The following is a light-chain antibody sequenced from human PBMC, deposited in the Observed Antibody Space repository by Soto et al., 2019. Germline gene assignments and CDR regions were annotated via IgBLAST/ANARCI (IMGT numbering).Light chain of an antibody. CDR2: DVS. CDR1: SSDVGGYNY. CDR3: CSYAGSYTFYV. V-gene: IGLV2-11*01. J-gene: IGLJ1*01. Sequence: QSALTQPRSVSGSPGQSVTISCTGTSSDVGGYNYVSWYQHHPGKAPKLMIYDVSKRPSGVPDRFSGSKSGNTASLTISGPQAADEADYYCCSYAGSYTFYVFGTGTKLTVL.